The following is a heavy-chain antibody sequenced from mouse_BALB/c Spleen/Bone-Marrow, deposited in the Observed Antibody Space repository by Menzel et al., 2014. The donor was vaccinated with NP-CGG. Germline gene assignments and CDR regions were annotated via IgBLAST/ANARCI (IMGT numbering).Heavy chain of an antibody. CDR2: INPINGGT. V-gene: IGHV1S81*02. J-gene: IGHJ1*01. CDR3: TRSNYGYWYFDV. Sequence: QVHVKQSGAELVKPGASVKLSCKASGYTFTSYYMYWVRQRPGQGLEWIGEINPINGGTKISEKFKSRATLTVDESSSTAFMQLSTLTSEDSAVYYCTRSNYGYWYFDVWGAGTTVTVSS. CDR1: GYTFTSYY. D-gene: IGHD1-1*01.